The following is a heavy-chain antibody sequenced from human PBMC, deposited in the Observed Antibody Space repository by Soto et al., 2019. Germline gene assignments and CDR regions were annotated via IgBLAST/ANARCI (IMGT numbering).Heavy chain of an antibody. CDR3: VRDSPIGSTFSGHDDIDS. Sequence: QVQLVQSGAEVKKPGSSVKVSCKASGSTFRNHIISWVRQAPGQGLEWMGRVIPMLDNTNYAQKFQGRVTITADKSTTTAYMEVSSLSSEHTAVYYCVRDSPIGSTFSGHDDIDSWGQGTMVTVSS. CDR1: GSTFRNHI. CDR2: VIPMLDNT. J-gene: IGHJ4*02. V-gene: IGHV1-69*08. D-gene: IGHD5-12*01.